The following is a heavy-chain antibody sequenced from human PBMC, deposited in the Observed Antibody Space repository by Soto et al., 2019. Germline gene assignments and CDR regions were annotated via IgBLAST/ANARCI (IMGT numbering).Heavy chain of an antibody. CDR2: IYPGDSDT. D-gene: IGHD2-2*01. J-gene: IGHJ6*02. CDR3: ARELYMEGSSCHYYYYGMDV. CDR1: GYSFTSYW. V-gene: IGHV5-51*01. Sequence: PGESLKISCKGSGYSFTSYWIGWVRQMPGKGLEWMGIIYPGDSDTRYSPSFQGQVTISADKSISTAYLQWSSLKASDTAIYYCARELYMEGSSCHYYYYGMDVWGQGTTVTVS.